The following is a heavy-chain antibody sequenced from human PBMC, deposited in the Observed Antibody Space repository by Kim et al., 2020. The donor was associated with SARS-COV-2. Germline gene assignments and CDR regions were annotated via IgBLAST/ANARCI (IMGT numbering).Heavy chain of an antibody. CDR1: GFTFSSYA. J-gene: IGHJ3*01. V-gene: IGHV3-30*04. CDR2: ISYDGSNK. D-gene: IGHD3-10*01. CDR3: ATTRLGYYGSGSYSPF. Sequence: GGSLRLSCAASGFTFSSYAMHWVRQAPGKGLEWVAVISYDGSNKYYADSVKGRFTISRDNSKNTLYLQMNSLRAEDTAVYYCATTRLGYYGSGSYSPF.